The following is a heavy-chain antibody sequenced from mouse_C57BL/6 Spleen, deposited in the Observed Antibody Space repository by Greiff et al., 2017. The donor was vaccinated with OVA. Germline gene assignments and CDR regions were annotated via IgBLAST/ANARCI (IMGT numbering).Heavy chain of an antibody. V-gene: IGHV2-2*01. Sequence: QVQLQQSGPGLVQPSQSLSITCTVSGFSLTSYGVHWVRQSPGKGLEWLGVIWGGGSTDYNAAFISRLSISKDNSKSQVFFKMNSLQADDTAIYYCARDYDAMDYWGQGTSVTVSS. CDR2: IWGGGST. J-gene: IGHJ4*01. CDR3: ARDYDAMDY. CDR1: GFSLTSYG.